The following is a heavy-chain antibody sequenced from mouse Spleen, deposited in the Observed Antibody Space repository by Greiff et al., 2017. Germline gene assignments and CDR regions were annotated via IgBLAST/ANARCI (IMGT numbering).Heavy chain of an antibody. D-gene: IGHD1-1*01. J-gene: IGHJ1*01. CDR2: ISSGGSYT. V-gene: IGHV5-9-3*01. CDR1: GFTFSSYA. CDR3: ARRDGSLYWYFDV. Sequence: EVQLVESGGGLVKPGGSLKLSCAASGFTFSSYAMSWVRQTPEKRLEWVATISSGGSYTYYPDSVKGRFTISRDNAKNTLYLQMSSLRSEDTAMYYCARRDGSLYWYFDVWGAGTTVTVSS.